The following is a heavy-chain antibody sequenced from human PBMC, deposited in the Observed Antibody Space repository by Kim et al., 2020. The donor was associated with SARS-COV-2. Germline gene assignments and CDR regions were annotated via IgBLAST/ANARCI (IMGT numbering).Heavy chain of an antibody. J-gene: IGHJ3*01. D-gene: IGHD2-15*01. V-gene: IGHV4-34*01. Sequence: SETLSLTCAVYGGSFSDYYWSWLRQTPGKGLEWIGEINHSGITNYNPSLKSRVTISVDTSKNQISLKLSSVTAADTAVYYCARGLVVVAEVGGFDFWGQGTMVTVSS. CDR1: GGSFSDYY. CDR3: ARGLVVVAEVGGFDF. CDR2: INHSGIT.